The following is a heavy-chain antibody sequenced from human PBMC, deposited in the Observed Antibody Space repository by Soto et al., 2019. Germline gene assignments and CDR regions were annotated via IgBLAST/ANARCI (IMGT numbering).Heavy chain of an antibody. CDR1: GFTFSSYG. Sequence: GGSLRLSCAASGFTFSSYGMHWVRQAPGKGLEWVAVIWYDGSNKYYADSVKGRFTISRDNSKNTLYLQMNSLRAEDTAVYYCARDRGIWELRYYFDYWGQGTLVTVSS. D-gene: IGHD1-26*01. CDR2: IWYDGSNK. CDR3: ARDRGIWELRYYFDY. J-gene: IGHJ4*02. V-gene: IGHV3-33*01.